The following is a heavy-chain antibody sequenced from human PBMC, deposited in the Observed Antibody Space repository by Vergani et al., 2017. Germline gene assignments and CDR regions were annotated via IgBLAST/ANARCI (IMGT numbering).Heavy chain of an antibody. Sequence: EVQLVEAGGGLDKPGGSLRLSCAASGFTFSSYSMNWVRQAPGKGLEWVSSISSSSSYIYYADSVKGRFTISRDNAKNSLYLQMNSLRAEDTAVYYCARDAITAMGSFDYWGQGTLVTVSS. D-gene: IGHD5-18*01. CDR1: GFTFSSYS. CDR3: ARDAITAMGSFDY. CDR2: ISSSSSYI. V-gene: IGHV3-21*01. J-gene: IGHJ4*02.